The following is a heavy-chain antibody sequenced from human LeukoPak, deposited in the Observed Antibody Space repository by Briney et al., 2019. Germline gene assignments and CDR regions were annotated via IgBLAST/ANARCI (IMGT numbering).Heavy chain of an antibody. V-gene: IGHV3-23*01. CDR3: AKDRRMVAPPAIEGFDS. CDR1: GFTFTSHA. Sequence: GGSLRLSCAASGFTFTSHAMSWVRQAPGKGLEWVSAIAGGGHLTYYADSVKGRFTVSRDNSKNTVHLEMDNLRVEDTAIYYCAKDRRMVAPPAIEGFDSWGQGTLVTVSS. CDR2: IAGGGHLT. D-gene: IGHD3-10*01. J-gene: IGHJ5*01.